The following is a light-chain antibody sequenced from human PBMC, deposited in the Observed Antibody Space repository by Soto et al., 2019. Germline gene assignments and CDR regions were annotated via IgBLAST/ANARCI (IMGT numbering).Light chain of an antibody. CDR3: CSYAGSRAL. CDR1: SSDVGGHNY. CDR2: DVS. Sequence: QSVLTQPRSVSGSPGQSVTISCTGTSSDVGGHNYVSWYQQHPGKAPKVMIYDVSKGPSGVPDRFSGSKSGNTASLTISGLQAEDEADYYCCSYAGSRALFGGGTKVTVL. J-gene: IGLJ2*01. V-gene: IGLV2-11*01.